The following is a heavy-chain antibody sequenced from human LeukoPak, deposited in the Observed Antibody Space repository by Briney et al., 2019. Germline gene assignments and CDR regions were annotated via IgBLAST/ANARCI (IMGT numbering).Heavy chain of an antibody. CDR2: TYYSGST. J-gene: IGHJ4*02. D-gene: IGHD1-26*01. CDR1: GGSIRSYY. Sequence: PSETLSLTRTVSGGSIRSYYWSWIRQPPGRGLEWIGYTYYSGSTNYNPSLKSRVTISLDTSKNQFSLNLSPVTAADTAVYYCARRRSGSYLDYWGQGTLVTVSS. CDR3: ARRRSGSYLDY. V-gene: IGHV4-59*08.